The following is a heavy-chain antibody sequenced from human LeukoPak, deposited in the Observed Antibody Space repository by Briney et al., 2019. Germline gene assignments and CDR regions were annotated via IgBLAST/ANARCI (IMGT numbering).Heavy chain of an antibody. J-gene: IGHJ4*02. CDR1: GFTFSNYA. D-gene: IGHD1-26*01. CDR2: ISDRNRGT. Sequence: PGGSLRLSCAASGFTFSNYAMSWVRQAPGKGLEWVSAISDRNRGTYYSDSVRGRFTISRDNAKNILYLQMNSLRAEDTAVYYCVRDRVGPDYWGQGTLVTVSS. CDR3: VRDRVGPDY. V-gene: IGHV3-23*01.